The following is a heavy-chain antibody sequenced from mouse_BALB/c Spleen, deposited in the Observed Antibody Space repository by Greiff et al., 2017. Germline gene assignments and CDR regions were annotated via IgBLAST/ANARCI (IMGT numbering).Heavy chain of an antibody. V-gene: IGHV1-18*01. D-gene: IGHD3-3*01. CDR2: INPNNGGT. J-gene: IGHJ4*01. Sequence: EVKLVESGPELVKPGASVKISCKTSGYTFTEYTMHWVKQSHGKSLEWIGGINPNNGGTSYNQKFKGKATLTVDKSSSTAYMELRSLTSEDSAVYYCAREVGTARAMDYWGQGTSVTVSS. CDR1: GYTFTEYT. CDR3: AREVGTARAMDY.